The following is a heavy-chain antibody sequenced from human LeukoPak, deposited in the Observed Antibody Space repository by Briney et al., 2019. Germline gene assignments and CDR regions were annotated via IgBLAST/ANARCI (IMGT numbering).Heavy chain of an antibody. CDR2: IYYSGST. Sequence: SETLSLTCTVSGGSISSYYWSWIRQPPGKGLEWIGYIYYSGSTNYNSSLKSRVTILVDMSKNQFSLKLSSVTAADTAVYYCARVTGYMIEDYFDYWGQGTLVTVSS. D-gene: IGHD3-22*01. CDR3: ARVTGYMIEDYFDY. CDR1: GGSISSYY. V-gene: IGHV4-59*01. J-gene: IGHJ4*02.